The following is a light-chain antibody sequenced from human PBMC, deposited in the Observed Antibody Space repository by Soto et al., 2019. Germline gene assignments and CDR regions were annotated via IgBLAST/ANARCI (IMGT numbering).Light chain of an antibody. CDR3: SSYTSSSVV. CDR2: EVS. J-gene: IGLJ2*01. CDR1: SSDVSGYNY. Sequence: QSALTQPASVSGSPGQSITISCTGASSDVSGYNYVSWYQQHPGKAPKLMIYEVSNRPSGVFNRFSGSKSGNTASLTISGLQAEDEADYYCSSYTSSSVVFGGGTKLTVL. V-gene: IGLV2-14*01.